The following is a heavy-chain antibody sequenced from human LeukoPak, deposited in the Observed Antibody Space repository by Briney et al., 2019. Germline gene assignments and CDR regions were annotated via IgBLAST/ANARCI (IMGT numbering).Heavy chain of an antibody. D-gene: IGHD6-13*01. CDR1: GFTFDDYG. CDR3: ARDGHIAAAGIYYYYYMDV. Sequence: GGSLRLSCAASGFTFDDYGMSWVRQAPGKGLEWVSGINWNGGSTGYADSVNGRFTISRDNAKNSLYLQMNSLRAEDTALYYCARDGHIAAAGIYYYYYMDVWGKGTTVTVSS. CDR2: INWNGGST. J-gene: IGHJ6*03. V-gene: IGHV3-20*04.